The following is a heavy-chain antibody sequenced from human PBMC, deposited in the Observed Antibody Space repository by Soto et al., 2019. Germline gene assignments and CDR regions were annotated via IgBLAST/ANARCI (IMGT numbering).Heavy chain of an antibody. D-gene: IGHD2-8*02. CDR1: GGTFSTYT. J-gene: IGHJ4*02. Sequence: QVQLVQSGAEVKKPGSSVKVSCTASGGTFSTYTISWVRQAPGQGLEWMGRIIPILNMSNYAQRFQGRVTFTADKSTSTAYMELSSLRSDDTAIYYCAIGYCKSATCLKPPPLDYWGQGTLVTVSS. CDR3: AIGYCKSATCLKPPPLDY. CDR2: IIPILNMS. V-gene: IGHV1-69*04.